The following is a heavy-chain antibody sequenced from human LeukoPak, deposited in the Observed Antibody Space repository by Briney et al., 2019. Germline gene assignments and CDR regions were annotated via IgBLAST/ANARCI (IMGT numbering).Heavy chain of an antibody. J-gene: IGHJ5*02. CDR2: INPNSGGT. D-gene: IGHD1-26*01. CDR3: ARDNSVGDYAWWFDP. CDR1: GYTFTGYY. V-gene: IGHV1-2*02. Sequence: ASVKVSCKASGYTFTGYYMHWVRQAPGQGLEWTGWINPNSGGTNYAQKFQGRVTMTRDTSISTAYMELSRLRSDDTAVYYCARDNSVGDYAWWFDPWGQGTLVTVSS.